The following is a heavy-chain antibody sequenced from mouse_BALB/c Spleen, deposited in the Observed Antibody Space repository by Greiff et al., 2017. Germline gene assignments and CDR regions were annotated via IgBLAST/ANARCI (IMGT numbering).Heavy chain of an antibody. V-gene: IGHV1-14*01. D-gene: IGHD2-14*01. CDR2: INPYNDGT. J-gene: IGHJ4*01. Sequence: EVQLVESRPELVKPGASVKMSCKASGYTFTSYVMHWVKQKPGQGLEWIGYINPYNDGTKYNEKFKGKATLTSDKSSSTAYMELSSLTSEDSAVYYCAGYRYEMDYWGQGTSVTVSS. CDR3: AGYRYEMDY. CDR1: GYTFTSYV.